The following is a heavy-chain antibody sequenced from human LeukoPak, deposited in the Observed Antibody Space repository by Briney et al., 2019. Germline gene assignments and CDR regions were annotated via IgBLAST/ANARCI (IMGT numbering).Heavy chain of an antibody. CDR1: GFSVNTYT. D-gene: IGHD1-1*01. V-gene: IGHV3-23*01. J-gene: IGHJ4*02. CDR2: IRNSDGST. Sequence: GGSLRLSCAASGFSVNTYTMYRVRQAPGKGLEWVSGIRNSDGSTYYADSVQGRFTISSDNSKNTLFLQMNNLRAEDTALYYCAKGLERESRLDSWGQGTLVTVSS. CDR3: AKGLERESRLDS.